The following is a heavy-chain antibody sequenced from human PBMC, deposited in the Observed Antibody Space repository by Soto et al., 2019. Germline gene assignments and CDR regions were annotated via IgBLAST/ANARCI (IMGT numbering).Heavy chain of an antibody. CDR3: ASSVYDSNPNWFDP. Sequence: QVQLVQSGAEVKKPGSSVKVSCKASGGTFSSYAISWVRQAPGQGLEWMGGIIPIFVTANYAQKFQGRVTITADESTSTAYMELSSLRSEDTSVYYCASSVYDSNPNWFDPWCQGPLVTVSS. D-gene: IGHD3-16*01. J-gene: IGHJ5*02. CDR2: IIPIFVTA. V-gene: IGHV1-69*01. CDR1: GGTFSSYA.